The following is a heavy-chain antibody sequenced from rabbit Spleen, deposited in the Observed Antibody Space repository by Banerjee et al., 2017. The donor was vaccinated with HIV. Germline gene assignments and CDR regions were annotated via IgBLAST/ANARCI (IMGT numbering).Heavy chain of an antibody. Sequence: QEQLGESGGGLVKPEGSLTITCTASGLDFSSSYWICGGSQAPGKGLEWIACIYAGNNGYNYYASWAKGRFTGSKTSSTTVDLKMNSLTAADTATYFCARETSGGWGVVLYYFNLWGQGTLVTVS. J-gene: IGHJ4*01. CDR2: IYAGNNGYN. CDR3: ARETSGGWGVVLYYFNL. D-gene: IGHD4-1*01. V-gene: IGHV1S45*01. CDR1: GLDFSSSYW.